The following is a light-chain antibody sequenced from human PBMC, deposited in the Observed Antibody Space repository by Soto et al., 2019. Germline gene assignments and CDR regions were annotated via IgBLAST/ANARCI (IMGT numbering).Light chain of an antibody. V-gene: IGKV2-30*01. CDR1: QSLVYSDGNTY. CDR3: MQGTHWYT. Sequence: DVVLTQSPLSLPVTLGQPASISCRSSQSLVYSDGNTYLNWFHQRPGQYPMRLIYTVSNRDSVVPDRLSGSGSGTEFTLKISLVEAEDVGVSSCMQGTHWYTFGQETQLEIK. CDR2: TVS. J-gene: IGKJ2*01.